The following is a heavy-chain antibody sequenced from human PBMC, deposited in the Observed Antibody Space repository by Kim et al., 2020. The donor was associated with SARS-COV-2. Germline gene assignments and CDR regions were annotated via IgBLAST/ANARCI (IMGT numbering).Heavy chain of an antibody. Sequence: GGSLRLSCAGSGFTLSDHYMDWVRQAPGKGLDWVGRTTNKANSDITDYAASVKGRFTISRDDSKNSLYLQMNSLKTEDTAIYYCARDTAMVNNYYFGLDVWGQGTTVIVSS. CDR3: ARDTAMVNNYYFGLDV. CDR1: GFTLSDHY. D-gene: IGHD5-18*01. J-gene: IGHJ6*02. CDR2: TTNKANSDIT. V-gene: IGHV3-72*01.